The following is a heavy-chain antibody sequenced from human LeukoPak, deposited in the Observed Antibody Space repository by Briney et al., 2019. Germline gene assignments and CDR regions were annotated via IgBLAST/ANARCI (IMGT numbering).Heavy chain of an antibody. CDR3: ARDGNYYDSSGQIDY. CDR1: GYSISSGYH. D-gene: IGHD3-22*01. CDR2: IYHSGST. Sequence: SETLSLTCTVSGYSISSGYHWGWIRQPPGKGLEWIGSIYHSGSTYYNPSLKSRVTISVDTSKNQFSLKLSSVTAADTAVYYCARDGNYYDSSGQIDYWGQGTLVTVSS. J-gene: IGHJ4*02. V-gene: IGHV4-38-2*02.